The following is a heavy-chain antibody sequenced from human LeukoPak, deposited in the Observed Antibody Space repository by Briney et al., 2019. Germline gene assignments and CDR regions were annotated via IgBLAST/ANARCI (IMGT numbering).Heavy chain of an antibody. CDR1: GGTFSSYA. D-gene: IGHD2-2*01. V-gene: IGHV1-69*13. CDR3: ASSGSSCSSTSCYYPFDY. Sequence: SVKVSCKASGGTFSSYAISWVRQAPGQGLEWMGGIIPIFGTANYAQKFQGRVTITADESTSTAYMELSSLRSEDTAVYYCASSGSSCSSTSCYYPFDYWGQGTLVTVSS. J-gene: IGHJ4*02. CDR2: IIPIFGTA.